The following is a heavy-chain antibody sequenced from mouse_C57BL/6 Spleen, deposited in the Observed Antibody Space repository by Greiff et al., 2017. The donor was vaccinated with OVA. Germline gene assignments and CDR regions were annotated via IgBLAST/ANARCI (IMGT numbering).Heavy chain of an antibody. V-gene: IGHV1-81*01. CDR3: ARMEFITTVVGGENY. CDR1: GYTFTSYG. D-gene: IGHD1-1*01. Sequence: QVQLQQSGAELARPGASVKLSCKASGYTFTSYGISWVKQRTGQGLEWIGEIYPRSGNTYYNEKFKGKATLTADKSSSTAYMELRSLTSEDSAVYFCARMEFITTVVGGENYWGQGTTLTVSS. CDR2: IYPRSGNT. J-gene: IGHJ2*01.